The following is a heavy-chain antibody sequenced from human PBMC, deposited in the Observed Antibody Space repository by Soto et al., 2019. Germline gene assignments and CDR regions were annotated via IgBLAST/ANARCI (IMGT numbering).Heavy chain of an antibody. CDR2: IHSSGTT. V-gene: IGHV4-4*07. J-gene: IGHJ4*02. Sequence: PSETLSLTCTVSSGSINSFYWALMRQPAGKGLEWIGRIHSSGTTNYNPSLSSRVTMSVDPSKNQFSLRLTSVTAADTAVYYCARDRIIGTSYSDYWGQGILVTVSS. D-gene: IGHD1-7*01. CDR1: SGSINSFY. CDR3: ARDRIIGTSYSDY.